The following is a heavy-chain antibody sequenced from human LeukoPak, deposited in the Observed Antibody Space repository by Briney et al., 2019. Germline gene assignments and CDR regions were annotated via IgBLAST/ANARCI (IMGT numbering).Heavy chain of an antibody. V-gene: IGHV3-30*09. D-gene: IGHD2/OR15-2a*01. CDR2: ISFDGGTT. J-gene: IGHJ6*02. CDR1: GFTLSAYA. CDR3: ARELREYCSSYTCIYGMDV. Sequence: GGSLRLSCAASGFTLSAYAVHWVRQAPAKGLEWVAVISFDGGTTYYADSVKGRFAVSRDNSGNTLHLQMNGLRAEDTAVYYCARELREYCSSYTCIYGMDVWGLGTRVTVSS.